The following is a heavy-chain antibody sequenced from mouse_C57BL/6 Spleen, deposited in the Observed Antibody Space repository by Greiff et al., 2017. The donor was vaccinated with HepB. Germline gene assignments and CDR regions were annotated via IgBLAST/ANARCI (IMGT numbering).Heavy chain of an antibody. D-gene: IGHD2-5*01. J-gene: IGHJ1*03. CDR3: TRRSYYYSNAYWYFDV. CDR1: GYTFTDYE. CDR2: IDPETGGT. V-gene: IGHV1-15*01. Sequence: VQLQQSGAELVRPGASVTLSCKASGYTFTDYEMHWVKQTPVHGLEWIGAIDPETGGTAYNQKFKGKAILTADKSSSTAYMELRSLTSEDSAVYYCTRRSYYYSNAYWYFDVWGTGTTVTVSS.